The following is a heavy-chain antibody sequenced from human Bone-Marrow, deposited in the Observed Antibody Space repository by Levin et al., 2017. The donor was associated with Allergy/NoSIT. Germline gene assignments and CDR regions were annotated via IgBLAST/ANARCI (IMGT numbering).Heavy chain of an antibody. CDR1: GGSISSSSYY. J-gene: IGHJ5*02. V-gene: IGHV4-39*07. CDR3: ARAGVPAAQPLNWFDP. Sequence: SQTLSFTCTVSGGSISSSSYYWGWIRQPPGKGLEWIGSIYYSGSTYYNPSLKSRVTISVDTSKNQFSLKLSSVTAADTAVYYCARAGVPAAQPLNWFDPWGQGTLVTVSS. D-gene: IGHD2-2*01. CDR2: IYYSGST.